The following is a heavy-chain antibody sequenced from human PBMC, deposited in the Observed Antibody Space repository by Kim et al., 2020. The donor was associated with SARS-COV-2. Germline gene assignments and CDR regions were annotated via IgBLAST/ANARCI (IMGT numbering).Heavy chain of an antibody. CDR2: IWYDGSNK. D-gene: IGHD3-10*01. CDR1: GFTFSSYG. V-gene: IGHV3-33*01. J-gene: IGHJ4*02. CDR3: ARDSGSGSYIDY. Sequence: GGSLRLSCAASGFTFSSYGMHWVRQAPGKGLEWVAAIWYDGSNKYYADSVKGRFTISRDNSKNTLYLQMNSLRAEDTAVYYCARDSGSGSYIDYWGQGTLVTVSS.